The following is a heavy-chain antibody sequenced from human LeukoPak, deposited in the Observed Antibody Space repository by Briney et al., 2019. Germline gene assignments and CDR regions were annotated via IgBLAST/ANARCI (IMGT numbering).Heavy chain of an antibody. V-gene: IGHV4-59*12. CDR2: IYYSGST. J-gene: IGHJ4*02. Sequence: SETLSLTCNVSGGSISSYLWSWVRQPPGKGLEWIGYIYYSGSTNYNPSLKSRVTISVDTSKNQFSLKLSSVTAADTAVYYCARGEVGIAAAGDTFDYWGQGTLVTVSS. CDR1: GGSISSYL. CDR3: ARGEVGIAAAGDTFDY. D-gene: IGHD6-13*01.